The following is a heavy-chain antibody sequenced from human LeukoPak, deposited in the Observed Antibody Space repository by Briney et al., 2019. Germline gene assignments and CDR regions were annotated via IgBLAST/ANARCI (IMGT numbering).Heavy chain of an antibody. Sequence: GGSLRLSCAASGFTFSSYSMNWVRQAPGKGLEWVSYISSSSSTIYYADSVKGRFTISRDNSKNALYLQMNSLRAEDTAVYYCAKWAHTVTEDWYFDLWGRGTLVTVSS. CDR1: GFTFSSYS. D-gene: IGHD4-11*01. CDR3: AKWAHTVTEDWYFDL. CDR2: ISSSSSTI. J-gene: IGHJ2*01. V-gene: IGHV3-48*01.